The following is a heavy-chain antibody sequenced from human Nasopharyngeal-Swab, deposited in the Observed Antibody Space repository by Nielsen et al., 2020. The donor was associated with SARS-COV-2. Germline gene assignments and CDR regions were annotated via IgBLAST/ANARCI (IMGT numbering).Heavy chain of an antibody. Sequence: GESLKISCAASGFTVSSNYMNWVRQAPGKGLEWVANIKQDGSEKYYVDSVEGRFTISRDNAKNSLYLQMNSLRAEDTAVYYCARDWGLSGSAGWGQGTLVTVSS. CDR2: IKQDGSEK. J-gene: IGHJ4*02. V-gene: IGHV3-7*01. CDR1: GFTVSSNY. D-gene: IGHD1-26*01. CDR3: ARDWGLSGSAG.